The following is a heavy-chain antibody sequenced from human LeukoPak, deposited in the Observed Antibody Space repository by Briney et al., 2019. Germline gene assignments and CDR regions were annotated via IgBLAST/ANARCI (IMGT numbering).Heavy chain of an antibody. J-gene: IGHJ6*03. CDR2: ISSSGSSI. CDR1: GFTFSNYE. CDR3: ASPSMTYYYYYMDV. D-gene: IGHD2/OR15-2a*01. V-gene: IGHV3-48*03. Sequence: GGSLRLSCVASGFTFSNYEMNWVRQAPGKGLEWVSYISSSGSSIYYAGSVKGRFTISRDNVKNSLYLQMNTLRAEDTAVYYCASPSMTYYYYYMDVWGRGTTVTVSS.